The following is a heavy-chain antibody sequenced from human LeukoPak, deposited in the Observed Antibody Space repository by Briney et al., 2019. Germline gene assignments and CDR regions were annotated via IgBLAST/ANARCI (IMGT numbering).Heavy chain of an antibody. CDR2: INPSGGST. V-gene: IGHV1-46*01. CDR3: ARDASPDYDFWSGYYPTRGGFDP. Sequence: GASVKVSCKASGYTFTSYYMHWVRQAPGQGLEWMGIINPSGGSTSYAQKFQGRVTMTRDTSTSTVYMELSSLRSEDTAVYYCARDASPDYDFWSGYYPTRGGFDPWGQGTLVTVSS. D-gene: IGHD3-3*01. CDR1: GYTFTSYY. J-gene: IGHJ5*02.